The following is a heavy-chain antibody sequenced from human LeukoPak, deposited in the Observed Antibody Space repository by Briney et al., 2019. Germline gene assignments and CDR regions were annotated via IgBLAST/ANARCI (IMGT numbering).Heavy chain of an antibody. V-gene: IGHV3-23*01. D-gene: IGHD2/OR15-2a*01. J-gene: IGHJ4*02. CDR1: GFTFSSYA. Sequence: QPGGSLRLSCAGSGFTFSSYAMSWVRQAPGKGLEWVSAISHSSSGTYYVDSVRGRFTISRDNSKNTLYMQMNSLRAEDTAVYYCTRDATYYLRYGYFDYWGQGTLVTVSS. CDR2: ISHSSSGT. CDR3: TRDATYYLRYGYFDY.